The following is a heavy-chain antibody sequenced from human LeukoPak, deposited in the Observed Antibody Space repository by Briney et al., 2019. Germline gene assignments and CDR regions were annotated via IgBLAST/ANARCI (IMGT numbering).Heavy chain of an antibody. CDR3: ARDRRRDAFNRLYNWFDP. Sequence: KPSETLSLTCTVSGGSISSYYWSWIRQPPGKGLEWIGTIYYSGSTYYNPSLKSRVTISIDTSKNQFSLKLTSVTAADTAVYYCARDRRRDAFNRLYNWFDPWGQGTLVTVSS. D-gene: IGHD5-24*01. CDR1: GGSISSYY. CDR2: IYYSGST. V-gene: IGHV4-59*12. J-gene: IGHJ5*02.